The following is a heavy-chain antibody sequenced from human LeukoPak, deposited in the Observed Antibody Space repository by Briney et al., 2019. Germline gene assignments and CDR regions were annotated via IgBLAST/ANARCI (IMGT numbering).Heavy chain of an antibody. Sequence: PGGSLRLSCAASGFTFSNYGMHWVRQAPGKGLEWVSGVYSGDSTFYADSVKGRFTVSRDNSKNTLYLQMNSLTAEDTAVYYCASTQHRENYYYMDLWGKGTTVTVSS. V-gene: IGHV3-NL1*01. CDR3: ASTQHRENYYYMDL. CDR2: VYSGDST. CDR1: GFTFSNYG. J-gene: IGHJ6*03.